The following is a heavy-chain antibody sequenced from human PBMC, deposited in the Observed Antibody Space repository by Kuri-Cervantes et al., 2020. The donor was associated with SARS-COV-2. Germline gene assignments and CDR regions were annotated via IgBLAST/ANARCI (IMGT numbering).Heavy chain of an antibody. CDR1: GFTFSNAW. CDR3: ARDWDDYGDYGFDY. CDR2: IKSKTDGGTT. Sequence: LSLTCAASGFTFSNAWMSWVRQAPGKGLEWVGRIKSKTDGGTTDYAAPVKGRFTISRDDSKNTLYLQMNSLKTEDTAVYYCARDWDDYGDYGFDYWGQGTLVTVSS. D-gene: IGHD4-17*01. J-gene: IGHJ4*02. V-gene: IGHV3-15*01.